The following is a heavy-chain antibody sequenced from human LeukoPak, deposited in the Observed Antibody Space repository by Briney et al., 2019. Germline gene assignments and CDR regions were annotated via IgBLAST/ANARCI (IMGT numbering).Heavy chain of an antibody. V-gene: IGHV3-73*01. CDR3: ARGESSYCSGGCYFAS. J-gene: IGHJ5*01. Sequence: PGGCLRLSCAASGFTFSGSAMHWVRQASGKGLEWVGRIRSKANSYATAYAASVKGRFTISRDDSKNTAYLHMNSLRAEDTAIYYCARGESSYCSGGCYFASWGQGTLVTISS. CDR2: IRSKANSYAT. CDR1: GFTFSGSA. D-gene: IGHD2-21*02.